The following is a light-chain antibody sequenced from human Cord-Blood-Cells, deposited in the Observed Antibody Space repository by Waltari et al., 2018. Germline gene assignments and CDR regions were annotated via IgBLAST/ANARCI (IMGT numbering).Light chain of an antibody. CDR2: EVS. J-gene: IGLJ3*02. Sequence: QSALTQPPSASGSPGQSVTISCTATSSDVGAYNYVSWYQKHPGKAPKLMISEVSKRPAGVPDRFSGSKSGNTASLTVSGLQAEDEADYYCSSYAGSNNLVFGGGTKLTVL. CDR1: SSDVGAYNY. V-gene: IGLV2-8*01. CDR3: SSYAGSNNLV.